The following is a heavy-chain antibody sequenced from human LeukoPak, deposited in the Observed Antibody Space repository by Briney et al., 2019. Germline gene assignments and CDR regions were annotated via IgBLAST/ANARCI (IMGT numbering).Heavy chain of an antibody. Sequence: GGSLRLSCAASGFTFSNYAMHWVRQAPGKGLEWVAVVSYDGSNKYYADSVKGRFTISRDNSKYTHYLQMNSLRAEDAAIYYCATIGDRRTGELYRIDYWGQGTLVTVSS. V-gene: IGHV3-30-3*01. J-gene: IGHJ4*02. CDR2: VSYDGSNK. CDR3: ATIGDRRTGELYRIDY. CDR1: GFTFSNYA. D-gene: IGHD7-27*01.